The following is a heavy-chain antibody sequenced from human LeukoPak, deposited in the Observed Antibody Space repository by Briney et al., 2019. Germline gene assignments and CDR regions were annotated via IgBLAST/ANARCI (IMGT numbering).Heavy chain of an antibody. D-gene: IGHD2-21*02. Sequence: ASVKVSCKASGYTFTSYYMHWVRQAPGQGLEWMGIINPSGGSTSYAQKFQGRVTMTRDTSTSTVYMELSSLRSEDTAVYYCARDGGELAYCSGDCYSWYFDLWGRGTLVTVSS. CDR1: GYTFTSYY. CDR3: ARDGGELAYCSGDCYSWYFDL. V-gene: IGHV1-46*01. CDR2: INPSGGST. J-gene: IGHJ2*01.